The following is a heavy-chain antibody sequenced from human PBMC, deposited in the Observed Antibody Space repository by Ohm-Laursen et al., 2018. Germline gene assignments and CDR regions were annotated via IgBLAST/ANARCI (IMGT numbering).Heavy chain of an antibody. J-gene: IGHJ6*02. D-gene: IGHD3-22*01. CDR1: GFTFSSYA. Sequence: SLRLSCAAPGFTFSSYAMSWVRQAPGKGLEWVAVISYDGSNKYYADSVKGRFTISRDNSKNTLYLQMNSLRAEDTAVYYCARPYDSSDYYGMDVWGQGTTVTVSS. CDR2: ISYDGSNK. V-gene: IGHV3-30*03. CDR3: ARPYDSSDYYGMDV.